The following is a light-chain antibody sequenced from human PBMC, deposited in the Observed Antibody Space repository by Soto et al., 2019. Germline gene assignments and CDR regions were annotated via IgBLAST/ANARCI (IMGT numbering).Light chain of an antibody. Sequence: EIVLTQSPGTLSLSPGERDTLSCRASQSVSSSYLAWYQQKPGQAPRLLIYGASSRATGIPDRFSGSGSGTDLTLTISRQEPEDFAVYYCHQYDSSPLTFGGGTKVEIK. CDR1: QSVSSSY. CDR3: HQYDSSPLT. J-gene: IGKJ4*01. CDR2: GAS. V-gene: IGKV3-20*01.